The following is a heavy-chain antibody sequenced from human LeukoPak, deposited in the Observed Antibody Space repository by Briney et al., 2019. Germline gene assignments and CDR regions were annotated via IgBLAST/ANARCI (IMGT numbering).Heavy chain of an antibody. CDR1: GFTFSSYT. D-gene: IGHD3-22*01. V-gene: IGHV3-48*03. J-gene: IGHJ4*02. Sequence: GGSLRLSCAASGFTFSSYTMNWVRQAPGKGLEWVSYISSSGSTIYYADSVKGRFTISRDNAKNSLYLQMDSLRAEDTAVYYCARGYYDSSGYPYFDYWGQGTLVTVSS. CDR2: ISSSGSTI. CDR3: ARGYYDSSGYPYFDY.